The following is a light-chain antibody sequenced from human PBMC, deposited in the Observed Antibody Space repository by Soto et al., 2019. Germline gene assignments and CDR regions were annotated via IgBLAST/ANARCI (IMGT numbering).Light chain of an antibody. Sequence: QSSLNHPAYLSWPSLQSIAISCTATPTDVGAYNYVSWYQQHPGKAPKLMITEVTNRPSGVSDRFSGSKSGNTASLTISGLQAEDEADYYCSSFTSRFTFVFGTGTKVTVL. CDR2: EVT. CDR1: PTDVGAYNY. CDR3: SSFTSRFTFV. V-gene: IGLV2-14*01. J-gene: IGLJ1*01.